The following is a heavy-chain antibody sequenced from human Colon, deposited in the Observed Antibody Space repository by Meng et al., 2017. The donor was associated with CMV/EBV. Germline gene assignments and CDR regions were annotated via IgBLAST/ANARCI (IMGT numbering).Heavy chain of an antibody. CDR3: ARLDRYQVPY. Sequence: GESLKISCEVFGFTFSGSAMHWVRQAPGKGLEWVAAISYDGSKKHYADSVKGRFTISRDNSQNTLDLQMNSLRLEDTAVYYCARLDRYQVPYWGQGSLVTVSS. J-gene: IGHJ4*02. CDR2: ISYDGSKK. D-gene: IGHD2-2*01. V-gene: IGHV3-30-3*01. CDR1: GFTFSGSA.